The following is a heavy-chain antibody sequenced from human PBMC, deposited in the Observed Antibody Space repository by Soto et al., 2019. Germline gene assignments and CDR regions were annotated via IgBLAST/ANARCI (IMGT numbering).Heavy chain of an antibody. J-gene: IGHJ3*02. D-gene: IGHD6-13*01. CDR3: ARDLISSYWPFDI. Sequence: EVQLVESGGGLVQPGRSLRLSCAASGFTFDDYAIHWVRQVPGKGLEWVSGIGWSSYIIGYVDSVKGRFTVSRDNAKNSLYLQMNSLRVDDTALYYCARDLISSYWPFDIWGQGIMVTVSS. V-gene: IGHV3-9*01. CDR2: IGWSSYII. CDR1: GFTFDDYA.